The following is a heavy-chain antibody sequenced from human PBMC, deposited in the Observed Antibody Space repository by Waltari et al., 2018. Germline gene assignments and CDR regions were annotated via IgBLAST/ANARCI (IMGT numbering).Heavy chain of an antibody. CDR1: GFPFSSYA. J-gene: IGHJ4*02. Sequence: EVQLLESGGGLVQPGGSLRLSCAASGFPFSSYAMSWGRQAPGKGLEWGSAISGSGGSTYYADSGKGRFTISRDNSKNTLYLQMNSLRAEDTAVYYCAKGTAAGDFDYWGQGTLVTVSS. CDR3: AKGTAAGDFDY. D-gene: IGHD6-13*01. V-gene: IGHV3-23*01. CDR2: ISGSGGST.